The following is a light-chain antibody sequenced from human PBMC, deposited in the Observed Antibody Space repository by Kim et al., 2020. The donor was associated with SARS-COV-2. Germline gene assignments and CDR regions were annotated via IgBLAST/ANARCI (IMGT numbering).Light chain of an antibody. CDR1: SSDIGDSKH. CDR3: SSDTTSGTVV. J-gene: IGLJ2*01. Sequence: QSALTQPASLSGSRGQSITISCIGSSSDIGDSKHVCWYQQHPGKAPKLIIYDITNRPSGLSSRFSGSKSGNTASLTISGLQGADGAVYYCSSDTTSGTVVFGGGTQLTVL. V-gene: IGLV2-14*03. CDR2: DIT.